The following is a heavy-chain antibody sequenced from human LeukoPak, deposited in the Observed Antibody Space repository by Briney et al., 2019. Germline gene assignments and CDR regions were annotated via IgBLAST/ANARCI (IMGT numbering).Heavy chain of an antibody. D-gene: IGHD2-15*01. Sequence: SQTLSLTCTVSGGSISSCGYYWSWIRQHPGKGLGWIGYIYYSASTYYNPSLKSRLTIPVDTSKNQFSLKLTSGTAPDMAVRYCARTRSWYYYMDVWGKGTTVTVSS. CDR3: ARTRSWYYYMDV. CDR1: GGSISSCGYY. V-gene: IGHV4-31*03. J-gene: IGHJ6*03. CDR2: IYYSAST.